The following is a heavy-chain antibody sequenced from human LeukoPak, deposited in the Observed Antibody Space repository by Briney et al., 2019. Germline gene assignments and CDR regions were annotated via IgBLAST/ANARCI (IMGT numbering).Heavy chain of an antibody. CDR2: IYYSGST. CDR3: AGVGNGGWREYYFDY. Sequence: SETLSLTCTVSGGSISSYYWSWIRQPPGKGLEGIGYIYYSGSTNYNPSLKSRVTISVDTSKNQFSLKLSSVPAADTAVYYCAGVGNGGWREYYFDYWGQGTLVTVSS. CDR1: GGSISSYY. D-gene: IGHD6-19*01. V-gene: IGHV4-59*12. J-gene: IGHJ4*02.